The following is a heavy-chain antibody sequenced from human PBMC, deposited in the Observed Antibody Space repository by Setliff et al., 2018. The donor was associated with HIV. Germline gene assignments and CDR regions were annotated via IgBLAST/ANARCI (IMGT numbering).Heavy chain of an antibody. Sequence: ASVKVSCKASGYTFTSFYLHWVRQAPGQGLEWMAIINPSGGSTSYAQKFQGRVTMTRDTSINTAYMELSGLRSDDTAVYFCARQLSNSLDYWGQGTLVTVSS. J-gene: IGHJ4*02. CDR2: INPSGGST. D-gene: IGHD7-27*01. CDR1: GYTFTSFY. CDR3: ARQLSNSLDY. V-gene: IGHV1-46*01.